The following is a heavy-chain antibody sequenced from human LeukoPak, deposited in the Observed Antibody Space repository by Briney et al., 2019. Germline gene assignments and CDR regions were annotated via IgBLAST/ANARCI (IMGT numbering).Heavy chain of an antibody. CDR2: ISYGGSNK. CDR3: AKDPTNYYDSSGYPDY. CDR1: GFTFSSYA. Sequence: GGSLRLSCAASGFTFSSYAMSWVRQAPGKGLEWVAVISYGGSNKYYADSVKGRFTISRDNSKNTLYLQMNSLRAEDTAVYYCAKDPTNYYDSSGYPDYWGQGTLVTVSS. D-gene: IGHD3-22*01. V-gene: IGHV3-30*18. J-gene: IGHJ4*02.